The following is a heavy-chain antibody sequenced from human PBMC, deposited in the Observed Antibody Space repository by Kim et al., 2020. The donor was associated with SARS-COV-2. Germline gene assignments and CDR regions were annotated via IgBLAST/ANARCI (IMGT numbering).Heavy chain of an antibody. D-gene: IGHD6-13*01. CDR3: ARDMAAAGTTAYYYYGMDV. J-gene: IGHJ6*02. Sequence: GGSLRLSCAASGCTFSSYWMSWVRQAPGKGLEWVANIKQDGSEKYYVDSVKGRFTISRDNAKNSLYLQMNSLRAEDTAVYYCARDMAAAGTTAYYYYGMDVWGQGTTVTVSS. V-gene: IGHV3-7*03. CDR2: IKQDGSEK. CDR1: GCTFSSYW.